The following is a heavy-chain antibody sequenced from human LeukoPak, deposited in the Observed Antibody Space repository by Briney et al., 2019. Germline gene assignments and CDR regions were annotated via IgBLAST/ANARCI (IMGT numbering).Heavy chain of an antibody. CDR2: ISGSGGST. CDR1: GLTFSSYA. J-gene: IGHJ4*02. D-gene: IGHD6-6*01. Sequence: GGSLRLSCAASGLTFSSYAMSWVRQAPGKGLEWVSAISGSGGSTYYADSVKGRFTISRDNSKNTLYLQMNSLRAEDTAVYYCAKLGQYSSSFDYWGQGTLVTVSS. CDR3: AKLGQYSSSFDY. V-gene: IGHV3-23*01.